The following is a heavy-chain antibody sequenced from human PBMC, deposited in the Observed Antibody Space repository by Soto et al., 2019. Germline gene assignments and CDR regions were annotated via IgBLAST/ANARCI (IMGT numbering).Heavy chain of an antibody. D-gene: IGHD2-15*01. Sequence: GGSLRLSCAASGFTFSSYGMHWVRQAPGKGLEWVAVIWYDGSNKYYADSVKGRFTISRDNSKNTLYLQMNSLRAEDTAVYYCARDSPSYCSGGSCYGSRRFDIWGQGTMVTVSS. CDR3: ARDSPSYCSGGSCYGSRRFDI. CDR2: IWYDGSNK. CDR1: GFTFSSYG. V-gene: IGHV3-33*01. J-gene: IGHJ3*02.